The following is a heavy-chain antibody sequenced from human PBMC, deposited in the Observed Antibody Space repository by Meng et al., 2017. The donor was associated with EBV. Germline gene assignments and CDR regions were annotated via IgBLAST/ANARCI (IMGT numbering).Heavy chain of an antibody. Sequence: QVLPVHGGAGLKKTGSLVNVSCKASGGTFSMVAIRWVRQVPGQRHEWMGGTIDIFGTANYAQKFQGRVKITGDESTSTAYMELSSLSSEETHVYYCARPPDNWNDGPYYWGQGTLVTVSS. CDR2: TIDIFGTA. CDR1: GGTFSMVA. V-gene: IGHV1-69*01. D-gene: IGHD1-20*01. CDR3: ARPPDNWNDGPYY. J-gene: IGHJ4*02.